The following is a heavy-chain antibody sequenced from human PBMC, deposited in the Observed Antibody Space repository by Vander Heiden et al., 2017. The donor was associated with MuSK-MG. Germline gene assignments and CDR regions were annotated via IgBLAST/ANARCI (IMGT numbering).Heavy chain of an antibody. Sequence: QVQLVESGGGLVKPGGSLRLSCAASGFTFSDYYMSWIRQAPGKGLEWVSYSSSSGSTIYYADAVKGRFTISRDNAKNSLYLQMNSLRAEDTAVYYCARGEYYDFWSGVWNYMDVWGKGTTVTVSS. CDR3: ARGEYYDFWSGVWNYMDV. CDR2: SSSSGSTI. J-gene: IGHJ6*03. CDR1: GFTFSDYY. V-gene: IGHV3-11*01. D-gene: IGHD3-3*01.